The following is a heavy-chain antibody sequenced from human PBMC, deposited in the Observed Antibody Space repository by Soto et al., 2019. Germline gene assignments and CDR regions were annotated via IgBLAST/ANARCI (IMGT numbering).Heavy chain of an antibody. CDR2: INHSGST. J-gene: IGHJ5*02. CDR1: GGSFSGYY. V-gene: IGHV4-34*01. CDR3: ARRSAAGP. Sequence: SETLSLTCAVYGGSFSGYYWSWIRQPPGKGLEWIGEINHSGSTNYNPSLKSRVTISVDTSKNQFSLKLSSVTAADTAVYYCARRSAAGPWGQGTLVTVSS. D-gene: IGHD6-25*01.